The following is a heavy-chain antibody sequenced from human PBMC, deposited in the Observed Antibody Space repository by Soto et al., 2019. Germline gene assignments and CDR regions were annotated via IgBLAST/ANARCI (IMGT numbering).Heavy chain of an antibody. J-gene: IGHJ4*02. D-gene: IGHD6-13*01. Sequence: QVQLQESGPGLVKPSETLSLTCTVSGGSIGNSYWSWIRQSPGKGLEWIGYIYYSGSSNYNPSLKSXFSISVDTSKNQFSLKLSSVTAADTAVYYCARHSSSWSIFDYWGQGTLVIVSS. CDR3: ARHSSSWSIFDY. V-gene: IGHV4-59*08. CDR1: GGSIGNSY. CDR2: IYYSGSS.